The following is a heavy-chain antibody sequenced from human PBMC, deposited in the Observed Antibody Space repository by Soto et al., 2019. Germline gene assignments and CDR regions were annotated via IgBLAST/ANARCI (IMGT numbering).Heavy chain of an antibody. V-gene: IGHV1-18*01. Sequence: QVQLVQSGAEVKKPGASVKVSCKASGYTFPSYGINWLRQAPGQGLEWMGWISVYNGNTNYVQKLEGRVTMTTDTSTSTAYMELKNLRSDDTAVYYCARDDGRDRPGWFDPWGQGTLVTVSS. CDR2: ISVYNGNT. J-gene: IGHJ5*02. CDR1: GYTFPSYG. CDR3: ARDDGRDRPGWFDP.